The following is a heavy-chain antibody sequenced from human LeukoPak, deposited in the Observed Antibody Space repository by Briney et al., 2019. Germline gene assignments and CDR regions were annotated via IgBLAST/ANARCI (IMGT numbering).Heavy chain of an antibody. CDR2: VYHSGST. D-gene: IGHD3-22*01. J-gene: IGHJ4*02. V-gene: IGHV4-39*05. Sequence: SETPPLTPTVSGGSPCSSSYTWGWIRQPPGKGLEWIVSVYHSGSTFYNPSLTSRVTISVDTPKNKFSLKLTAVTAAHTPVSYCANQPYLNNSGDYFYWGQGTLVTVAS. CDR1: GGSPCSSSYT. CDR3: ANQPYLNNSGDYFY.